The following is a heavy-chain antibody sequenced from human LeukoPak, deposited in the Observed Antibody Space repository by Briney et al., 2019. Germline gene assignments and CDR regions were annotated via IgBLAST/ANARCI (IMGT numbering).Heavy chain of an antibody. Sequence: ASVKVSCKASGYTFTSHDINWVRQATGQGLEWMGWMNPNSGNTGYAQKFQGRVTMTRNTSISTAYMELSSLRSEDTAVYYCARGPIAVAGSRVYWGQGTLVTVPS. D-gene: IGHD6-19*01. CDR3: ARGPIAVAGSRVY. V-gene: IGHV1-8*01. J-gene: IGHJ4*02. CDR2: MNPNSGNT. CDR1: GYTFTSHD.